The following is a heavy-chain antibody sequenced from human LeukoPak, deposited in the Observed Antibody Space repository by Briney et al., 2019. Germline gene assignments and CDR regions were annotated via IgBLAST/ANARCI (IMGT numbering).Heavy chain of an antibody. CDR1: GYTFTSYD. V-gene: IGHV1-8*03. J-gene: IGHJ5*01. D-gene: IGHD6-19*01. CDR3: ARGLSGFGAVAGIWFDS. Sequence: GASVKVSCKASGYTFTSYDINWVRQATGQGLEWMGWMNPNSGNTGYAQKFQGRVTITRNTSISTAYMELSSLRSEDTAVYYCARGLSGFGAVAGIWFDSWGQGTLVTVSS. CDR2: MNPNSGNT.